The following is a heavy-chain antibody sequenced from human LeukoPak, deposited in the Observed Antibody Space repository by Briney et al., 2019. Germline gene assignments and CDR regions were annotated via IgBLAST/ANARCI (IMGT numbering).Heavy chain of an antibody. CDR3: ARIMVVAAFVDY. V-gene: IGHV4-39*07. J-gene: IGHJ4*02. CDR2: IYYSGST. Sequence: SETLSLTCTVSGGSISSSSYYWGWIRQPPGKGLEWIGSIYYSGSTYYNPSLKSRVTISVDTSKNQFSLKLSSVTAADTAVYYCARIMVVAAFVDYWGQGTLVTVSS. CDR1: GGSISSSSYY. D-gene: IGHD2-15*01.